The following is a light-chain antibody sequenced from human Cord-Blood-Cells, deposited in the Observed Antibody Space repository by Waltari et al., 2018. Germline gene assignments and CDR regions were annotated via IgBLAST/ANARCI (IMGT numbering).Light chain of an antibody. CDR1: QSVLYSSNNKNY. CDR3: QQYYSTPQT. J-gene: IGKJ1*01. Sequence: DIVLTQSPDSLAASLGERATIKCKYSQSVLYSSNNKNYLAWYQQKPGQPPKLLIYWASTRESGVPDRFSGSGSGTDFTLTISSLQAADVAVYYCQQYYSTPQTFGQGTKVEIK. V-gene: IGKV4-1*01. CDR2: WAS.